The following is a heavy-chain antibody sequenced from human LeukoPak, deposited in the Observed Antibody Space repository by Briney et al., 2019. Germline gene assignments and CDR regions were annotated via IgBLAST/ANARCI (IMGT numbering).Heavy chain of an antibody. V-gene: IGHV4-39*07. J-gene: IGHJ2*01. CDR3: ARGNDYGDYAPKWYFDL. CDR1: GVSISSSSYY. CDR2: IYYSGIT. Sequence: SETLSLTCTVSGVSISSSSYYWGCIRQPPGKGLEWIGTIYYSGITYYNPSLKSRVTISVDTSKNQFSLKLSSVTAADTAVYYCARGNDYGDYAPKWYFDLWGRGTLVTVSS. D-gene: IGHD4-17*01.